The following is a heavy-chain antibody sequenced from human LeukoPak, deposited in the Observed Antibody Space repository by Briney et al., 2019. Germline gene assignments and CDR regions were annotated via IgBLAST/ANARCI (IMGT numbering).Heavy chain of an antibody. D-gene: IGHD3-22*01. CDR3: ARGTPRHYYDSSGYYSY. CDR2: INHSGST. Sequence: SETLSLTCAVYGGSFSGYYWSWIRQPPGKGLEWIGEINHSGSTNYNPSLKSQVTISVDTSKNQFSLKLSSVTAADTAVYYCARGTPRHYYDSSGYYSYWGQGTLVTVSS. J-gene: IGHJ4*02. CDR1: GGSFSGYY. V-gene: IGHV4-34*01.